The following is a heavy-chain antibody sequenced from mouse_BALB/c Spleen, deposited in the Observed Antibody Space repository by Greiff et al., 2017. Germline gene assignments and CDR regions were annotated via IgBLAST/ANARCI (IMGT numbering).Heavy chain of an antibody. J-gene: IGHJ4*01. CDR2: IYPGNGDT. V-gene: IGHV1-12*01. CDR1: GYTFTSYN. CDR3: ARGGITNYAMDY. Sequence: LQQPGAELVKPGASVKMSCKASGYTFTSYNMHWVKQTPGQGLEWIGAIYPGNGDTSYNQKFKGKATLTADKSSSTAYMQLSSLTSEDSAVYYCARGGITNYAMDYWGQGTSVTVSS. D-gene: IGHD2-4*01.